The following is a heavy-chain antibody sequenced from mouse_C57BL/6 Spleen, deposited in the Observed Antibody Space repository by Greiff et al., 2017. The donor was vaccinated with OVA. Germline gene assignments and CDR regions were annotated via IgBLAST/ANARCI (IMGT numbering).Heavy chain of an antibody. Sequence: VKLMESGPGLVAPSQSLSITCPVSGFSLTSYAISWVRQPPGKGLEWLGVIWTGGGTNYNSALKSRLSISKDNSKSQVFLKMNSLQTDDTARYYCARNGNYYGSSPSWYFDVWGTGTTVTVSS. J-gene: IGHJ1*03. D-gene: IGHD1-1*01. CDR3: ARNGNYYGSSPSWYFDV. V-gene: IGHV2-9-1*01. CDR1: GFSLTSYA. CDR2: IWTGGGT.